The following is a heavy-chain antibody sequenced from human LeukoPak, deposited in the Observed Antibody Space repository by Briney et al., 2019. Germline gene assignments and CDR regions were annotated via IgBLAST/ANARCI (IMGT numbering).Heavy chain of an antibody. CDR3: ARVFRYCSRTSCSDRGYYMDV. CDR1: GYTFTSYG. Sequence: ASVKVSCKASGYTFTSYGISWVRQAPGQELEWMGWISAYNGNTNYAQKLQGRVTMTTDTSTSTAYMELRSLRSDDTAVYYCARVFRYCSRTSCSDRGYYMDVWGKGTTVTVSS. CDR2: ISAYNGNT. D-gene: IGHD2-2*01. V-gene: IGHV1-18*01. J-gene: IGHJ6*03.